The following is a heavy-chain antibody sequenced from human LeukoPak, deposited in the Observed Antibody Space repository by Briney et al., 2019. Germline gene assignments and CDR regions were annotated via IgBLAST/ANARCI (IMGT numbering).Heavy chain of an antibody. CDR3: ARVRVGNYLDY. V-gene: IGHV1-2*02. CDR2: INPNSGGT. J-gene: IGHJ4*02. Sequence: ASVKVSCKASGYSFTGYYMHWVRQAPGQGLEWMGWINPNSGGTKYAQKFQGRVTMTRDTSISTSYMELSRLRSDDTAVYYCARVRVGNYLDYWGQGTLVTVSS. CDR1: GYSFTGYY. D-gene: IGHD3-10*01.